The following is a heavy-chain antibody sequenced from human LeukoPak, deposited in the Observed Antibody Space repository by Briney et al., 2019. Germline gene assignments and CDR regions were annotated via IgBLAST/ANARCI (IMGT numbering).Heavy chain of an antibody. CDR1: GGSFSGYY. J-gene: IGHJ3*01. D-gene: IGHD1-26*01. Sequence: SETLSLTCPVYGGSFSGYYWSWIRQPPGKGLEWIGEINHSGSTNYNPSLKSRVTISVDTSKSQFSMKLSSVTAADTAVYYCARGHVGASRLAAFDFWGQGTMVTVSS. V-gene: IGHV4-34*01. CDR3: ARGHVGASRLAAFDF. CDR2: INHSGST.